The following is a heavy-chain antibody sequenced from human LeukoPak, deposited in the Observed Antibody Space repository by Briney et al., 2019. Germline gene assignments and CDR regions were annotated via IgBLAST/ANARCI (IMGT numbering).Heavy chain of an antibody. CDR3: SWSVKTRLQLGS. CDR2: IKSKGGGETT. J-gene: IGHJ5*02. D-gene: IGHD5-24*01. V-gene: IGHV3-15*01. CDR1: GFPFSDAW. Sequence: GGSLRLSCAASGFPFSDAWMSWVRQAPGKGLEWVGNIKSKGGGETTDYAAPVKGRFTISRDDSKNTVYLQMNSLTTEDTAVYYCSWSVKTRLQLGSWGQGTLVTVSS.